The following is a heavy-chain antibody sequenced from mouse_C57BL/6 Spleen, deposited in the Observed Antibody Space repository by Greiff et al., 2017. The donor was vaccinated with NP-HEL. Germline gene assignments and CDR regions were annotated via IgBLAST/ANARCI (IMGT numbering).Heavy chain of an antibody. Sequence: EVQLQQSGPELVKPGASVKMSCKASGYTFTDYNMHWVKQSHGKSLEWIGYINPNNGGTSYNQKFKGKATLTVNKSSSTAYMELRSLTSEDSAVYYCAREGLYYGSSWGFAYWGQGTLVTVSA. CDR1: GYTFTDYN. V-gene: IGHV1-22*01. CDR3: AREGLYYGSSWGFAY. CDR2: INPNNGGT. D-gene: IGHD1-1*01. J-gene: IGHJ3*01.